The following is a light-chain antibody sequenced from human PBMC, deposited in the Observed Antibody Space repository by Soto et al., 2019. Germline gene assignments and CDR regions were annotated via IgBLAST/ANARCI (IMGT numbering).Light chain of an antibody. CDR1: QSMRSW. CDR3: QQYNTYPWT. V-gene: IGKV1-5*03. CDR2: KAS. Sequence: IQMTQSPSTLSASVRDIVTITCRASQSMRSWLSWYQQKPGKAPKLLIYKASILEGGVPSRFSGSGSGTEFTLTISHLQHDDFASYCCQQYNTYPWTFGQGTKVDIK. J-gene: IGKJ1*01.